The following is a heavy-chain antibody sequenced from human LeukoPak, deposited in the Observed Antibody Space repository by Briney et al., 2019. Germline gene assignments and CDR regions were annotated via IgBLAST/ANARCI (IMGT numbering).Heavy chain of an antibody. V-gene: IGHV3-30-3*01. CDR3: ARASSGSTAYFDY. D-gene: IGHD6-19*01. CDR1: GFTFSSYA. CDR2: ISYDGSNK. J-gene: IGHJ4*02. Sequence: PGRSLRLSCAASGFTFSSYAMHWVRQAPGKGLEWVAVISYDGSNKYYADSVKGRFTISRDNSKNTLYLQMNSLRAEDTAVYYCARASSGSTAYFDYWGQGTLVTVSS.